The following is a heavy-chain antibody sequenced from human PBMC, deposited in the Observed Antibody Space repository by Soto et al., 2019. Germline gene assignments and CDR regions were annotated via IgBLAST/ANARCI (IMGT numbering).Heavy chain of an antibody. V-gene: IGHV1-69*13. CDR3: ARYRYYGSGSYGMDV. CDR1: GGTFSSYA. D-gene: IGHD3-10*01. J-gene: IGHJ6*02. CDR2: IIPIFGTA. Sequence: SVKVSCKASGGTFSSYAISWVRQATGQGLEWMGGIIPIFGTANYAQKFQGRVTITADESTSTAYMELSSLRSEDTAVYYCARYRYYGSGSYGMDVWGQGTTVTVS.